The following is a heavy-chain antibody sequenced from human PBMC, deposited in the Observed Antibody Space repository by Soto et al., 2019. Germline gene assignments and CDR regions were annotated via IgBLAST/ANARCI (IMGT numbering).Heavy chain of an antibody. CDR3: AKGWGSYSTRHIGFGT. J-gene: IGHJ5*02. D-gene: IGHD2-21*01. V-gene: IGHV3-23*01. Sequence: GKGLEWVSAISGRGGRTYYADSVKGRFPISRDNSKNTLYLQMNSLRAEDTAVYFFAKGWGSYSTRHIGFGTCGQGTLVSVPS. CDR2: ISGRGGRT.